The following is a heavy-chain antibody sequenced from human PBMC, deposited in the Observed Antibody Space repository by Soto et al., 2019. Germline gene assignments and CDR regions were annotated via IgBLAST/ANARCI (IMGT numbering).Heavy chain of an antibody. CDR2: IWEDGSKK. Sequence: QVQLVESGGGVVQPGRSLRLSCAASGFTFSSYGMHWVRQAPGKGLEWVAVIWEDGSKKYYADSVKGRFTISRDNSKNTMSLQMNSRRAEDTAVYYCARDYDYDSSGDYYAPWGQEPLVPVSS. D-gene: IGHD3-22*01. CDR3: ARDYDYDSSGDYYAP. V-gene: IGHV3-33*01. CDR1: GFTFSSYG. J-gene: IGHJ4*02.